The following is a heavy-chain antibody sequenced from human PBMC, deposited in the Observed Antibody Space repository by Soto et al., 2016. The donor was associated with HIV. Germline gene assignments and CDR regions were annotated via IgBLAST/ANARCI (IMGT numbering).Heavy chain of an antibody. Sequence: QLQLQESGPGLVKPSETLSLTCTVSGGSISSSSHYWGWIRQPPGKGLEWIGSISYSGGTYYNPSLKSRVTISVDTSKNQFSLKLSSVTAADTAVYYCARSIAVAINWFDPWGQGTLVTVSS. CDR1: GGSISSSSHY. D-gene: IGHD6-19*01. CDR3: ARSIAVAINWFDP. V-gene: IGHV4-39*01. CDR2: ISYSGGT. J-gene: IGHJ5*02.